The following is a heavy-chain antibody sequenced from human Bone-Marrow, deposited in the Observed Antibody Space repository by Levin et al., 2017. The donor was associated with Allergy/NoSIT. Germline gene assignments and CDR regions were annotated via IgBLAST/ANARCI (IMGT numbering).Heavy chain of an antibody. V-gene: IGHV3-23*01. D-gene: IGHD6-19*01. Sequence: GGSLRLSCEASGFMFSDYGMNWVRQAPGKGLEWVSGISGTGESTQYADSVKGRFAISRDNPRNTLNLQMNSLRVEDTAVYYCVRGHSGWFREEDYRGRGILV. J-gene: IGHJ4*02. CDR2: ISGTGEST. CDR3: VRGHSGWFREEDY. CDR1: GFMFSDYG.